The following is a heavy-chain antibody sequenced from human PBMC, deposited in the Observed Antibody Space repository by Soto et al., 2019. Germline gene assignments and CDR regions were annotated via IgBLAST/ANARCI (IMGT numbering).Heavy chain of an antibody. CDR1: GFALSNARMG. D-gene: IGHD6-13*01. J-gene: IGHJ6*02. V-gene: IGHV2-26*01. Sequence: SGPTLVNPTETLTLTCTVSGFALSNARMGVSWIRQPPGKALEWLAHIFSNDEKSYSTSLKSRLTISKDTSKSQVVLTMTNMDPVDTDTYYCARIQDSSSWYYYYYGMDVWGQGTTVTVSS. CDR2: IFSNDEK. CDR3: ARIQDSSSWYYYYYGMDV.